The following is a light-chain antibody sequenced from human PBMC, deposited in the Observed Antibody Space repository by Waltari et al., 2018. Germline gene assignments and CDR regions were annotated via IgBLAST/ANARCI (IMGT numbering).Light chain of an antibody. CDR2: EVN. CDR3: SSYADTDSCV. Sequence: QSALTQPSSASGSPGQSVTVSCTGLRSGVDVYEYVPWSQHHPGKAPKLMIYEVNKRPAGVPDRFSGSPAGNTASLTVSGLQAEDEADYYCSSYADTDSCVFGGGTRLTVL. V-gene: IGLV2-8*01. CDR1: RSGVDVYEY. J-gene: IGLJ2*01.